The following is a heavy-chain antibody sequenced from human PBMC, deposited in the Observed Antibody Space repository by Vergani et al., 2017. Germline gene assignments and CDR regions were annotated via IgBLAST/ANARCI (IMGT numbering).Heavy chain of an antibody. D-gene: IGHD3-9*01. J-gene: IGHJ4*02. CDR2: IYRTGRT. Sequence: QVQLQESGPGLVKPPETLSLTCAVSGFSLDNGYYWDWIRQPPGKGLEWIGSIYRTGRTHFKPSPKSRVTISVDTSPTHFSLRLNSLTAADTAVYYCARRSGIVYDIFSGTKYFFDFWGQGTLVTVSS. CDR3: ARRSGIVYDIFSGTKYFFDF. CDR1: GFSLDNGYY. V-gene: IGHV4-38-2*01.